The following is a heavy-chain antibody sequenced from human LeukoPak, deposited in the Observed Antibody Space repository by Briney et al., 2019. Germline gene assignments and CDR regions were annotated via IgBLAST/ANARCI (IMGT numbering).Heavy chain of an antibody. Sequence: PSETLSLTCTVSGGSISSSSYYWGWIRQPPGKGLEWIGSIYYSGSTYYNPSLKSRVTISVDTSKNQFSLKLSSVTAADTAVYYCARADPWGMTTVTTGQDAFDIWGQGTMVTVSS. J-gene: IGHJ3*02. D-gene: IGHD4-17*01. CDR2: IYYSGST. V-gene: IGHV4-39*07. CDR3: ARADPWGMTTVTTGQDAFDI. CDR1: GGSISSSSYY.